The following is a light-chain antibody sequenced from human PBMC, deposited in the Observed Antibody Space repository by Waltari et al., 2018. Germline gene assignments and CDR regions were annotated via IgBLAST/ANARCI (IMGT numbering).Light chain of an antibody. CDR2: EAT. Sequence: QSALSQPASVSGSPGQPLPITCTGASPALESYNLLAWYQHHPSRAPKLIIYEATKRPSGISHRFSGAKSGATASLRISGLQADDEADYYCCSYTGSSTSYGCGGGTKVTVL. CDR1: SPALESYNL. J-gene: IGLJ1*01. V-gene: IGLV2-23*01. CDR3: CSYTGSSTSYG.